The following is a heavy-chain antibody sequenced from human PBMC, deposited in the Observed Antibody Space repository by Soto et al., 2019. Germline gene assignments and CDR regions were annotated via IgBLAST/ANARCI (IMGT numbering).Heavy chain of an antibody. CDR2: ISYDGSNK. CDR1: GFTFSSYA. V-gene: IGHV3-30-3*01. CDR3: ARDRLYYSTTLYYYYYGMDV. Sequence: QVQLVESGGGVVQPGRSLRLSCAASGFTFSSYAMHWVRQAPGKGLEWVAVISYDGSNKYYADSVKGRFTISRDNSKNTXYXXMTSLRAEDTAVYYCARDRLYYSTTLYYYYYGMDVWGQGTTVTVSS. D-gene: IGHD3-10*01. J-gene: IGHJ6*02.